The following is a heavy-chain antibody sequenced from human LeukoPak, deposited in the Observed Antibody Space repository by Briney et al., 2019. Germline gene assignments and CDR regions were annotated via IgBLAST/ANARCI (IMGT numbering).Heavy chain of an antibody. CDR3: AKGYYDSSGRRPDLDY. CDR2: ISHDGINK. Sequence: GGSLRLSCAASGFTFSSYGMHWVRQAPGKGLEWVAVISHDGINKYYADSVKGRFTISRDNAKNSLYLQMNSLRAEDTALYYCAKGYYDSSGRRPDLDYWGQGTLVTVSS. V-gene: IGHV3-30*18. CDR1: GFTFSSYG. J-gene: IGHJ4*02. D-gene: IGHD3-22*01.